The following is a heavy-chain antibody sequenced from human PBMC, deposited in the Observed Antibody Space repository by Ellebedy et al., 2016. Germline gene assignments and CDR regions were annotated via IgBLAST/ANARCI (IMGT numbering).Heavy chain of an antibody. CDR2: IIPVFGRA. Sequence: SVKVSCXCTGGTFSSYAMSWVRQAPAQGLEWMGDIIPVFGRANYAQKFRDRVTITADESASTGYMELSSLRSEDTAVYYCARDLYSSFDFWGQGTLVTVSS. CDR1: GGTFSSYA. D-gene: IGHD2-21*01. V-gene: IGHV1-69*13. CDR3: ARDLYSSFDF. J-gene: IGHJ4*02.